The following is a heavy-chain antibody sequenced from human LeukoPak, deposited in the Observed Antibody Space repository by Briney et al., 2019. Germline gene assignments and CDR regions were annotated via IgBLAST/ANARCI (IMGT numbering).Heavy chain of an antibody. Sequence: PSETLSLTCIVSGYSISSGYYWGWIRQPPGKGLEWIGSIYHSGSTHYNPSLKSRVTVSVDTSKNQISLKLNSVTAADTAVYYCARSLAFDIWGQGTTVTVSS. CDR2: IYHSGST. CDR3: ARSLAFDI. J-gene: IGHJ3*02. V-gene: IGHV4-38-2*02. CDR1: GYSISSGYY.